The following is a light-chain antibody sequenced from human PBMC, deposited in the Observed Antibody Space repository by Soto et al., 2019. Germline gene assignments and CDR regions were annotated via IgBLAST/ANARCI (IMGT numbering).Light chain of an antibody. CDR3: CSYVRATTYV. CDR2: EGI. V-gene: IGLV2-23*01. CDR1: SSTVGGFNV. J-gene: IGLJ1*01. Sequence: QSALTQPASVSGSPGQSITISCTGTSSTVGGFNVVSWYQQHPGKAPKVIIYEGIKRPSGVSNRFSGSNSGSTASLTISGLQAEDEDDFYCCSYVRATTYVFGTGTKVTGL.